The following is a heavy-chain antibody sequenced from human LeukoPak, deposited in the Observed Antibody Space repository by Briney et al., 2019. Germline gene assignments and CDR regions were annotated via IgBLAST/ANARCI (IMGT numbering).Heavy chain of an antibody. CDR2: ISGSGGST. CDR3: AKAGSSWYYFDY. CDR1: GFTFTSYA. J-gene: IGHJ4*02. D-gene: IGHD6-13*01. V-gene: IGHV3-23*01. Sequence: PGGSLRLSCAASGFTFTSYAMSWVRQASGKGLEWVSAISGSGGSTYYADSVKGRFTISRDNSKNTLYLQMNSLRAEDTAVYYCAKAGSSWYYFDYWGQGTLVTVSS.